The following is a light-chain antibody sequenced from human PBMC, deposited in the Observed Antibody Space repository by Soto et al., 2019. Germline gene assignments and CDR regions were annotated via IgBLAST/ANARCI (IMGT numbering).Light chain of an antibody. J-gene: IGKJ4*01. V-gene: IGKV3-20*01. Sequence: EIVLTQSPGTLSLSPGERATLACRASQSVGNNYLAWYQQKPGQAPRYLNYDASSRDTGIPDRFSGSGSGTDFTLTISRLEPEDFAVYYCQQYGSTPLTFGGGTKVEIK. CDR2: DAS. CDR3: QQYGSTPLT. CDR1: QSVGNNY.